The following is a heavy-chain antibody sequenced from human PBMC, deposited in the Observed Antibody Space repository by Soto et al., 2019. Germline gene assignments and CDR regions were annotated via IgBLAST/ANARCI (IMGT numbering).Heavy chain of an antibody. CDR2: IYNSGNT. V-gene: IGHV4-39*01. Sequence: SENLTLTCTVSGAFIIRTCYYCGWIRQPPGKELKWIGSIYNSGNTYDNQSLKSRFTLSVDTSKNQFSLKLSSVAAADTAVYYCARQGGGSNSFYYYYGMDVWGQGTTVT. D-gene: IGHD6-13*01. J-gene: IGHJ6*02. CDR3: ARQGGGSNSFYYYYGMDV. CDR1: GAFIIRTCYY.